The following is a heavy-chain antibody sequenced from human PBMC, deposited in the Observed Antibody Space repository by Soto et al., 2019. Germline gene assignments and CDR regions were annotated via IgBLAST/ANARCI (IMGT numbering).Heavy chain of an antibody. D-gene: IGHD2-15*01. J-gene: IGHJ4*02. CDR1: GYSFTNHW. CDR3: VRHRNAWYAGDY. V-gene: IGHV5-51*01. Sequence: EVQLVQSGAEVKKPGESLKISCKGSGYSFTNHWVGWVRQMPGKGLEWMGIIYPGDSDTRYSPSFEGQVTVSADKSINTHYLQGRSLRASDTAMYNCVRHRNAWYAGDYWGQGTLVTVSS. CDR2: IYPGDSDT.